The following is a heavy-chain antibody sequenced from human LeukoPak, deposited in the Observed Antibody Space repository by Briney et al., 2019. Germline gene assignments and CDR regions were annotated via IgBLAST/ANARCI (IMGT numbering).Heavy chain of an antibody. CDR3: GRVNVYTTCDY. D-gene: IGHD1-1*01. CDR1: GYTFTSYG. Sequence: ASVKVSCKASGYTFTSYGVSWVRQAPGQGLEWMGWISAYNGNTNYAQKLQGRVTMTTDTSTRTAYMELRSLRSDDTAVYYCGRVNVYTTCDYWGQGTLVSVSS. CDR2: ISAYNGNT. J-gene: IGHJ4*02. V-gene: IGHV1-18*01.